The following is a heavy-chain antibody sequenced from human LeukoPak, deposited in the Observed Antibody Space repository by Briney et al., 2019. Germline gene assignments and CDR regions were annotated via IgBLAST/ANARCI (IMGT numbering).Heavy chain of an antibody. J-gene: IGHJ5*02. CDR3: ARSRAPGTMVRGVKYNWFDP. Sequence: GASVKVSCKASGYTFTSYYIYWMRQAHGHGLDWMGIINPSGGRTNYAHKFQGRVTMTRDMSTSTVYMELSSLRSEDTAVYYCARSRAPGTMVRGVKYNWFDPWGQGTLVTVSS. D-gene: IGHD3-10*01. CDR1: GYTFTSYY. V-gene: IGHV1-46*01. CDR2: INPSGGRT.